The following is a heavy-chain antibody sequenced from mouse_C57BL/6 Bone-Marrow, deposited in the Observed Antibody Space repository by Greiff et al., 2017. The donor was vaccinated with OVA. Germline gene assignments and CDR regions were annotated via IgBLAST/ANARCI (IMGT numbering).Heavy chain of an antibody. CDR3: ASFYLAY. V-gene: IGHV5-12*01. D-gene: IGHD2-1*01. CDR2: ISNGGGST. CDR1: GFTFSDYY. J-gene: IGHJ3*01. Sequence: DVQLVESGGGLVQPGGSLKLSCAASGFTFSDYYMYWVRQTPEKRLEWVAYISNGGGSTYYPDTVKGRFTISRDNAKNTLYLQMSRLKSEDTAMYYCASFYLAYWGQGTLVTVSA.